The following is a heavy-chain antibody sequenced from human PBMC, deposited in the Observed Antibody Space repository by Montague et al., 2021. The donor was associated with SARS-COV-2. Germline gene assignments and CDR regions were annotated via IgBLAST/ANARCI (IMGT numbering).Heavy chain of an antibody. V-gene: IGHV4-39*01. D-gene: IGHD1-1*01. Sequence: SETLSLTCSVSGDSMSGSNSYWGWIRQPPGKELESIGRISYTGSTSYNASLKSRVTMSVDTSKNEFTLSLSSVTASDTAVYYCARLYIQTTLLDASRRRWFDPWGQGTLVTVSS. J-gene: IGHJ5*02. CDR1: GDSMSGSNSY. CDR2: ISYTGST. CDR3: ARLYIQTTLLDASRRRWFDP.